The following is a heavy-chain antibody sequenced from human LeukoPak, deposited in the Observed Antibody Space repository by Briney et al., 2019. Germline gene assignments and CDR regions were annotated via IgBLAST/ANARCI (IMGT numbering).Heavy chain of an antibody. V-gene: IGHV4-39*01. CDR1: GVSISGSYYY. J-gene: IGHJ4*02. Sequence: SETLSLTCAVSGVSISGSYYYWGWLRQPPGTGLEWIGNIYYSGSTYYNPSLNHRVTISVDTSQNQFSLKLSSVTAADTAVYYCARRTILTGSDYWGQGTLVTVSS. D-gene: IGHD3-9*01. CDR2: IYYSGST. CDR3: ARRTILTGSDY.